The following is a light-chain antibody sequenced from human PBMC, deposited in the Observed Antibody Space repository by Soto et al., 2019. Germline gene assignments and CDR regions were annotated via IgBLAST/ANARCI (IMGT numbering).Light chain of an antibody. CDR3: QQYGSSPRT. CDR2: GAS. CDR1: QSVSSGF. V-gene: IGKV3-20*01. Sequence: EIVLTQSPATLSLSPGERATLSCRASQSVSSGFLAWYQQKPGQAPRLLIYGASSRATGIPDRFSGSGSGTDFTLTISRLEPEDFVVYYCQQYGSSPRTFGQGTKVNIK. J-gene: IGKJ1*01.